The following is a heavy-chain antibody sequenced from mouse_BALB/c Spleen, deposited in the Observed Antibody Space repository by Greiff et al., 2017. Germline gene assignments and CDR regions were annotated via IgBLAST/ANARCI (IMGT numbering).Heavy chain of an antibody. CDR2: IDPSDSYT. Sequence: QVQLQQSGAELVKPGASVKLSCKASGYTFTSYWMHWVKQRPGQGLEWIGEIDPSDSYTNYNQKFKGKATLTVDKSSSTAYMQLSSLTSEDSAVYYCARLPPTVVAGGVFDYWGQGTTLTVSS. D-gene: IGHD1-1*01. CDR3: ARLPPTVVAGGVFDY. V-gene: IGHV1-69*02. CDR1: GYTFTSYW. J-gene: IGHJ2*01.